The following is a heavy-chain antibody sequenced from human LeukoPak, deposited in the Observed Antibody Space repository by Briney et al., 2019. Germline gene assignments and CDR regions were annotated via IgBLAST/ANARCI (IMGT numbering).Heavy chain of an antibody. CDR2: INDGGGDT. J-gene: IGHJ4*02. Sequence: GGSLRPSCAASGFTFSIYAMGWVRLAPGKGLEWVSTINDGGGDTYYADSVRGRFTISRDNSEGTLFLQMNSLRAEDTAMYYCGGYISGFYDYWGQGTLVTVSS. V-gene: IGHV3-23*01. D-gene: IGHD6-19*01. CDR3: GGYISGFYDY. CDR1: GFTFSIYA.